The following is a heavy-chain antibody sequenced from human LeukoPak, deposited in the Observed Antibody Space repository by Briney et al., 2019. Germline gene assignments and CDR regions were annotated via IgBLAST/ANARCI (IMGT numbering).Heavy chain of an antibody. D-gene: IGHD2-21*02. CDR3: ARDLDGDEDFDY. V-gene: IGHV3-48*03. J-gene: IGHJ4*02. Sequence: GGSLRLSCAVSGFTFNNYAINWVRQAPGKGLEWLSYIGSNGDDKLYADSVKGRFTISRDDAKNSVYLQMNILRDEDTALYYSARDLDGDEDFDYWGQGTLVTVSS. CDR2: IGSNGDDK. CDR1: GFTFNNYA.